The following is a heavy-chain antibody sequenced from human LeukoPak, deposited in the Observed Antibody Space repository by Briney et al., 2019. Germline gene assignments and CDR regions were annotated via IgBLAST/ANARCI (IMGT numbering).Heavy chain of an antibody. CDR1: GFSFSSYA. J-gene: IGHJ6*03. CDR2: ISYNGDTT. CDR3: ARVVAAGTQGPFYYYYYMDV. V-gene: IGHV3-64*01. D-gene: IGHD6-13*01. Sequence: GGSLRLSCAASGFSFSSYAMHWVRQAPGKGLEYVSAISYNGDTTYYANSVKGRFTISRDNSKNTLYLQMGSLRAEDMAVYYCARVVAAGTQGPFYYYYYMDVWGKGTTVTVS.